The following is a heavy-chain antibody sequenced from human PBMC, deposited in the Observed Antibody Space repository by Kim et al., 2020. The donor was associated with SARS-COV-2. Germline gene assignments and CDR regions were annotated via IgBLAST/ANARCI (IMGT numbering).Heavy chain of an antibody. Sequence: SQTLSLTCAISGDSVSSNSAAWNSIRQSPTSGLEWLGRTYYRSKWYNDYAVSVKSRITITPNTTKNQFSLQLNSVTPEDTAGYYCARFPMVRGDRGGDYYFYGIDVWGQGSTLSVS. CDR2: TYYRSKWYN. D-gene: IGHD3-10*01. J-gene: IGHJ6*02. CDR3: ARFPMVRGDRGGDYYFYGIDV. V-gene: IGHV6-1*01. CDR1: GDSVSSNSAA.